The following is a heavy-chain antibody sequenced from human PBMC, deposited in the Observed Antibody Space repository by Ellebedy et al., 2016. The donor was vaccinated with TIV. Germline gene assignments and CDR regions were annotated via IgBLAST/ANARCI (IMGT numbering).Heavy chain of an antibody. V-gene: IGHV3-21*06. CDR3: ARDYRYGANSNRIDY. D-gene: IGHD4-23*01. Sequence: GGSLRLSCAASGFTFSSYSMNWVRQATGEGLEWVSSISSDTTYTYYADSVKGRFTISRDNAKNSLYLQMNSLRAEDTAVYYCARDYRYGANSNRIDYWGRGTLVTVSS. J-gene: IGHJ4*01. CDR2: ISSDTTYT. CDR1: GFTFSSYS.